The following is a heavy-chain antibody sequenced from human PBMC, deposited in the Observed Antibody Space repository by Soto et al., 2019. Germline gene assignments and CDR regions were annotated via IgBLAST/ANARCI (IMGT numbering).Heavy chain of an antibody. CDR2: IYYSGST. J-gene: IGHJ4*02. CDR1: GGSISSGGYY. Sequence: SETLSLTCTVSGGSISSGGYYWSWIRQHPGKGLEWIGYIYYSGSTYYNPSLKSRVTISVDTSKNQFSLKLSSVTAADTAVYYCARSVDYYDSSGYYCDYWGQGTLVTVSS. V-gene: IGHV4-31*03. D-gene: IGHD3-22*01. CDR3: ARSVDYYDSSGYYCDY.